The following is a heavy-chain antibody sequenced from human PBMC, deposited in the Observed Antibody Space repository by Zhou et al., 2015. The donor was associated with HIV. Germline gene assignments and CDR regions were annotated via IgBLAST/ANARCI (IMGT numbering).Heavy chain of an antibody. Sequence: QVQLVQSGAEVKKPGSSVKVSCKASGGIFSYAISWVRQAPGQGLEWMGGIIPIFGTANYAQKFQGRVTITADESTSTAYMELSSLRSEDTAVYYCARGEVVPAANHYYYGMDVWGQGTTVTVSS. J-gene: IGHJ6*02. CDR3: ARGEVVPAANHYYYGMDV. CDR2: IIPIFGTA. D-gene: IGHD2-2*01. V-gene: IGHV1-69*01. CDR1: GGIFSYA.